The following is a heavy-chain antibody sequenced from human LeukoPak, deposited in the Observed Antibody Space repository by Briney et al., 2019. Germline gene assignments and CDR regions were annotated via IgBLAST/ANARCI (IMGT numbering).Heavy chain of an antibody. D-gene: IGHD4-23*01. CDR1: GFTFSSYS. CDR2: ISSSSSYI. V-gene: IGHV3-21*01. CDR3: ARHRVRWQSGNFEMDY. Sequence: GGSLRLSCAASGFTFSSYSMNWVRQAPGKGLEWVSSISSSSSYIYYADSVKGRFTISRDNAKNSLYLQMNSLRAEDTAVYYCARHRVRWQSGNFEMDYWGQGTLVTVSS. J-gene: IGHJ4*02.